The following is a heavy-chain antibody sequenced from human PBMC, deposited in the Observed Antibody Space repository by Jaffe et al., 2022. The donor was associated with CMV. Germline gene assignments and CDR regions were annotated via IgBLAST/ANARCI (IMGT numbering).Heavy chain of an antibody. D-gene: IGHD3-22*01. CDR2: ISSSSSYI. CDR1: GFTFSSYS. Sequence: EVQLVESGGGLVKPGGSLRLSCAASGFTFSSYSMNWVRQAPGKGLEWVSSISSSSSYIYYADSVKGRFTISRDNAKNSLYLQMNSLRAEDTAVYYCARNSILVTLSPPFYGMDVWGQGTTVTVSS. CDR3: ARNSILVTLSPPFYGMDV. J-gene: IGHJ6*02. V-gene: IGHV3-21*01.